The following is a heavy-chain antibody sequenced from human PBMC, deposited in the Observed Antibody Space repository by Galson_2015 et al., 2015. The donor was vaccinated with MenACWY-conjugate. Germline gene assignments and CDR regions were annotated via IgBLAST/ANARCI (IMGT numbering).Heavy chain of an antibody. Sequence: SLRLSCAASGFTFSSYWMHWVRQGPGKGLEWVSLINSDGSSTMYADSVKGRFTISRDNAKNMLYLQMDSLRVEDAAVYYCGRGVGTSGKTFAYWGQGNLVTVAS. CDR3: GRGVGTSGKTFAY. CDR1: GFTFSSYW. D-gene: IGHD1-1*01. V-gene: IGHV3-74*03. J-gene: IGHJ4*02. CDR2: INSDGSST.